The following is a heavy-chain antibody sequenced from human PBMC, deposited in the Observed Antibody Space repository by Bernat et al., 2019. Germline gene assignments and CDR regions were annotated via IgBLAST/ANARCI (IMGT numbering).Heavy chain of an antibody. CDR3: ARLITVGPWRFAS. V-gene: IGHV3-53*02. CDR1: GFTVNSNY. J-gene: IGHJ4*02. D-gene: IGHD4-23*01. Sequence: EVQLVETGGDLIQPGGSLRLSCAASGFTVNSNYMTWVRQTPGKGLEWVSIIYTGGTTYYADSVKGRFTISRDNSKNTLYLQMNSLRAEDTAVYYCARLITVGPWRFASWRQGTLVTVSS. CDR2: IYTGGTT.